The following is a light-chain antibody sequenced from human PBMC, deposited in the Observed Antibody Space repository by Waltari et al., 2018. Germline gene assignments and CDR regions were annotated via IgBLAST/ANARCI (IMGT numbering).Light chain of an antibody. Sequence: DIQMTQSPSALSASVGARVTITCRASQDIRGWLAWYQQRPGKAPKLLIYKASTLEFGVPSRFSGSGSGTKFTLTISSLQPDDFATYYCQQYSSESTFGQGTKVEF. CDR3: QQYSSEST. CDR1: QDIRGW. CDR2: KAS. V-gene: IGKV1-5*03. J-gene: IGKJ1*01.